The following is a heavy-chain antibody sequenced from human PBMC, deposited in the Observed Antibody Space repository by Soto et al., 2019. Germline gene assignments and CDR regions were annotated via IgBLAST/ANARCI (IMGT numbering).Heavy chain of an antibody. Sequence: QVQLVQSGAEVKKPGSSVTVSCKASGGTFTRFAISWVRQAPGPGLEWMGEIFPFSGTAISEQNFQGRVTITADKSSSSASMEVSKLSSADSAVYYCAGRQLYSNHYYVLHGWGQGTTVTGSS. V-gene: IGHV1-69*06. J-gene: IGHJ6*02. CDR2: IFPFSGTA. CDR3: AGRQLYSNHYYVLHG. D-gene: IGHD2-21*01. CDR1: GGTFTRFA.